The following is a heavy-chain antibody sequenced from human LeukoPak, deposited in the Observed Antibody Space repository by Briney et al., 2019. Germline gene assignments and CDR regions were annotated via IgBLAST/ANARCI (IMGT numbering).Heavy chain of an antibody. J-gene: IGHJ4*02. Sequence: PSQTLSLTCTVSGGSISSGSYYWSWIRQPAGKGLGWIGRIYTSGRTNYNPSLKSRVTTSVDTSKNQFSLKLSSVTAADTAVYYCARGAYYDILTDYYNPSPFDYWGQGTLVTVSS. CDR2: IYTSGRT. V-gene: IGHV4-61*02. CDR3: ARGAYYDILTDYYNPSPFDY. CDR1: GGSISSGSYY. D-gene: IGHD3-9*01.